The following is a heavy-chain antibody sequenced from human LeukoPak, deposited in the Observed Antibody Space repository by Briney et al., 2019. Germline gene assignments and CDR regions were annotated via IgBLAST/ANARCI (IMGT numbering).Heavy chain of an antibody. J-gene: IGHJ4*02. CDR3: VRDHSFFQIDY. V-gene: IGHV4-39*02. CDR1: GGSISSSSYY. Sequence: SETLSLTYTVSGGSISSSSYYWGWIRQPPGEGLEWIGSIYYSGSTYYNPSLKSRVTISVDTSKNQFSLKLSSVTAADTAVYYCVRDHSFFQIDYWGQGTLVTVSS. D-gene: IGHD5/OR15-5a*01. CDR2: IYYSGST.